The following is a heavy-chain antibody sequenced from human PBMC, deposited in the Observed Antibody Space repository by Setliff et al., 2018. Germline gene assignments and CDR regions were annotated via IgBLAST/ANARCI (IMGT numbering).Heavy chain of an antibody. D-gene: IGHD6-13*01. CDR1: DFSVSSVYY. J-gene: IGHJ4*02. V-gene: IGHV4-38-2*01. CDR3: ARLSSRSHPNFDY. CDR2: VYYSGST. Sequence: KPSETLSLTCAVSDFSVSSVYYWGWIRQPPGKGLEWIANVYYSGSTYYNPSLESRVTMSVDTSKSQFSLNLYSVTAADTAVYYCARLSSRSHPNFDYWGQGTLVTVSS.